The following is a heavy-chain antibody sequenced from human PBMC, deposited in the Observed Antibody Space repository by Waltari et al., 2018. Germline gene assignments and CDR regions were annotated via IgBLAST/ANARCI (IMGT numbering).Heavy chain of an antibody. D-gene: IGHD6-13*01. V-gene: IGHV3-23*04. Sequence: EVQLVESGGGLVQPGGSLRLSCAASGFTFNTYTLSWVRQTPGKGLGLVSSISGSAASTVYVDSVKGRFTISRDNSKSTLSLQMDSLRAEDTAIYFCAKGRWQQPYHDAFDSWGRGTVVSVSS. CDR3: AKGRWQQPYHDAFDS. J-gene: IGHJ3*01. CDR1: GFTFNTYT. CDR2: ISGSAAST.